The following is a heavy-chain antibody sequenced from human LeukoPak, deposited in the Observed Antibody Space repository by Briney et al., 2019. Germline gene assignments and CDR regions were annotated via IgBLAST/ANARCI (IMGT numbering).Heavy chain of an antibody. V-gene: IGHV3-23*01. D-gene: IGHD5-18*01. CDR1: GFTFGSYA. CDR3: AKVDGYSYGPFDY. CDR2: ISGSGGST. J-gene: IGHJ4*02. Sequence: PGGSLRLSCAASGFTFGSYAMNWVRQAPGKGLEWVSTISGSGGSTYYADSVKGRFTIPRDKSKNTLYLQMNSLRAEDTAVYYCAKVDGYSYGPFDYWGQGTLVTVSS.